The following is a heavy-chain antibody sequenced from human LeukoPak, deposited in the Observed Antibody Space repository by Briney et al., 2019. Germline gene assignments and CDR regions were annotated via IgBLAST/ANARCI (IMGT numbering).Heavy chain of an antibody. CDR3: ARGDIVVVAATVNLLDY. CDR1: GYTFTSYY. J-gene: IGHJ4*02. V-gene: IGHV1-46*01. Sequence: ASVKVSCKASGYTFTSYYMHWVRQAPGQGLEWMGIINPSGGSTNYAQKFQGRVTITADESTSTAYMELSSLRSEDTAVYYCARGDIVVVAATVNLLDYWGQGTLVTVSS. CDR2: INPSGGST. D-gene: IGHD2-15*01.